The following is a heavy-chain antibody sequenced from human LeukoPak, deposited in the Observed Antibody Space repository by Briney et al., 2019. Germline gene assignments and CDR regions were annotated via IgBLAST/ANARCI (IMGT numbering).Heavy chain of an antibody. Sequence: SQTLSLTCAISGDSVSSNSAALNWVRQSPSRGLEWLGRTYYRAKWYNDYAVSVKSRITINTDTSKNQFSLQLNSVTPEDTAVYYCARERSSAWYSGGWFNPWGQGTLVTVSS. V-gene: IGHV6-1*01. CDR2: TYYRAKWYN. D-gene: IGHD6-19*01. CDR1: GDSVSSNSAA. CDR3: ARERSSAWYSGGWFNP. J-gene: IGHJ5*02.